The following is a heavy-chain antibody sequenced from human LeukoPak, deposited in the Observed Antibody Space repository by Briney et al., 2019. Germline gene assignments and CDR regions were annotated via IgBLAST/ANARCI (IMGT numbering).Heavy chain of an antibody. D-gene: IGHD3-10*02. J-gene: IGHJ6*04. V-gene: IGHV3-48*04. CDR2: VSSSGSTI. CDR3: AELGITMIGGV. CDR1: GFTFSSYG. Sequence: GGSLRLSCAASGFTFSSYGMNWVRQAPGKGLEWVSYVSSSGSTIYYADSVKGRFTISRDNAKNSLYLQMNSLRAEDTAVYYCAELGITMIGGVWGKGTTVTISS.